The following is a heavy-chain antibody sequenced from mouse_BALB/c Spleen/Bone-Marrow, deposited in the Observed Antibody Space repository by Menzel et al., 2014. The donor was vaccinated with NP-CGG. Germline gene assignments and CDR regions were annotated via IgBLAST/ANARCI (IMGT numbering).Heavy chain of an antibody. CDR3: NVWDGNYFFDY. D-gene: IGHD2-1*01. V-gene: IGHV14-4*02. J-gene: IGHJ2*01. Sequence: VQLKESGAELVRSGASVKLSCTASGFNIEDYYMHWVKQGPEQGLEWIGWIDPENGDTEYAPKFQGKATMTADTSSNTAYLQLSSLTSEDTAVYYCNVWDGNYFFDYWGQGTTLTVSS. CDR2: IDPENGDT. CDR1: GFNIEDYY.